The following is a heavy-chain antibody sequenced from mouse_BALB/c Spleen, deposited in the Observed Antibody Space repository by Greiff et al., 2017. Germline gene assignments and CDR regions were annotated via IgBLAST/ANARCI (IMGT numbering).Heavy chain of an antibody. CDR1: GFTFSSYA. D-gene: IGHD2-2*01. CDR3: ARYGYPYAMDY. CDR2: ISSGGST. Sequence: EVQLVESGGGLVKPGGSLKLSCAASGFTFSSYAMSWVRQTPEKRLEWVASISSGGSTYYPDSVKGRFTISRDNARNILYLQMSSLRSEDTAMYYCARYGYPYAMDYWGQGTSVTVSS. V-gene: IGHV5-6-5*01. J-gene: IGHJ4*01.